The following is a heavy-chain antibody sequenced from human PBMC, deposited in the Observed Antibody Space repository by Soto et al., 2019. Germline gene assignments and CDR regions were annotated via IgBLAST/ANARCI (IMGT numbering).Heavy chain of an antibody. V-gene: IGHV4-34*01. CDR2: INHSGST. CDR3: ARGRLGLGVWGSYRYTRFDY. J-gene: IGHJ4*02. D-gene: IGHD3-16*02. Sequence: QVQLQQWGAGLLKPSETLSLTCAVYGGSFSGYYWSWIRQPPGKGLEWIGEINHSGSTNYNPSLKSRVTISVDTSKNQFSLKLSSVTAADTAVYYCARGRLGLGVWGSYRYTRFDYWGQGTLVTVSS. CDR1: GGSFSGYY.